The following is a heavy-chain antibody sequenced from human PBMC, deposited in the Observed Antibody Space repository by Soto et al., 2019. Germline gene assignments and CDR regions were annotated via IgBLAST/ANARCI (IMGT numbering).Heavy chain of an antibody. CDR2: INHSGST. D-gene: IGHD3-10*01. CDR1: GGSFSGYY. CDR3: ARGNGSGSQYYYYGMDV. V-gene: IGHV4-34*01. Sequence: SETLSLTCAVYGGSFSGYYWSWIRQPPGKGLEWIGEINHSGSTNYNPSLKSRITISVDTSKNQFSLKLSSVTAADTAVYYCARGNGSGSQYYYYGMDVWGQGTTVTVSS. J-gene: IGHJ6*02.